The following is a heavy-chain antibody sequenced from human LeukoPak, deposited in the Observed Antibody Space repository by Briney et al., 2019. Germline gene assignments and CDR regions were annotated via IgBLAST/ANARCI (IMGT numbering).Heavy chain of an antibody. J-gene: IGHJ5*02. CDR1: GYTFTSSG. D-gene: IGHD2-8*01. CDR3: ARATHCTNGVCYEWFDP. CDR2: ISAYNGNT. Sequence: ASVKVSCKASGYTFTSSGISWVRQAPGQGLEWMGWISAYNGNTNYAQKLQGRVTMTTDTSTSTAYMELRSLRSDDTAVYYCARATHCTNGVCYEWFDPWGQGTLVTVSS. V-gene: IGHV1-18*01.